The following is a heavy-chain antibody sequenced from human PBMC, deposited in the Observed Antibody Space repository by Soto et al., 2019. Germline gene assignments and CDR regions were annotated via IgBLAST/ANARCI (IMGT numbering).Heavy chain of an antibody. CDR1: GFSVSDYW. V-gene: IGHV3-74*01. CDR2: SNGDGSDT. J-gene: IGHJ4*02. Sequence: EVQLVESGGGLVQPGGSLRLSCVGYGFSVSDYWMHWVRQAPGTGLMWVSRSNGDGSDTSYADSVKGRLTISRDNDKTTLYLQMTSLGPDDPAVYYCTRGASGYGNFDTWGLGTLVTVSS. D-gene: IGHD5-12*01. CDR3: TRGASGYGNFDT.